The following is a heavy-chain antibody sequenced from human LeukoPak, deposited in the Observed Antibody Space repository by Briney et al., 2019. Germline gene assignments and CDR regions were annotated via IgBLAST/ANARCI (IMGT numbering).Heavy chain of an antibody. D-gene: IGHD3-22*01. V-gene: IGHV4-4*07. J-gene: IGHJ4*02. CDR2: ICTSGST. CDR1: GGSISSYY. Sequence: SETLSLTCTVSGGSISSYYWSWIRQPAGKGLEWIGRICTSGSTNYNPSLKSRVTMSVDTSKNQFSLKLSSVTAADTAVYYCARDRYYYDSSGYYLFDYWGQGTLVTVSS. CDR3: ARDRYYYDSSGYYLFDY.